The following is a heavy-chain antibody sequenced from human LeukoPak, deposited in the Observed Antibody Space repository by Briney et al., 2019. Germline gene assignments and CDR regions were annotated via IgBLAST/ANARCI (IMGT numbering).Heavy chain of an antibody. CDR3: ARGPEGSGSYIFDY. Sequence: PSETLSLTCTVSGGSISSSRYYWGWIRQPPGKGLEWIGSIYYSGSTYYNPPLKSRVTISVDTSKNQFSLRLTSVTAADTAVYYCARGPEGSGSYIFDYWGQGTLVTVSS. CDR2: IYYSGST. D-gene: IGHD3-10*01. J-gene: IGHJ4*02. CDR1: GGSISSSRYY. V-gene: IGHV4-39*07.